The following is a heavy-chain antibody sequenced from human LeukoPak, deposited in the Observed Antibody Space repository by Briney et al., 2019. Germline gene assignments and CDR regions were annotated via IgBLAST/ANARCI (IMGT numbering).Heavy chain of an antibody. J-gene: IGHJ4*02. Sequence: SETLSLTCAVYGGSFSGYYWSGIRQPPGKGLEWIGEINHSGSTNYNPSLKSRVTISVDTSKNQFSLKLSSVTAADTAVYYCARMEAVFGIDYWGQGTLVTVSS. V-gene: IGHV4-34*01. CDR3: ARMEAVFGIDY. CDR2: INHSGST. D-gene: IGHD3-10*01. CDR1: GGSFSGYY.